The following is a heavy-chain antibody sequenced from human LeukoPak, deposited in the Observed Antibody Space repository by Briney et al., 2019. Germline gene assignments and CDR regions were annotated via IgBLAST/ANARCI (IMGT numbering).Heavy chain of an antibody. J-gene: IGHJ4*02. D-gene: IGHD5-12*01. CDR1: GYTFTSYG. V-gene: IGHV1-18*01. CDR3: AREYSGYDRAHFDY. Sequence: GASVKVSCKAPGYTFTSYGISWVRQAPGQGLEWMGWISAYNGNTNYAQKLQGRVTMTTDTSTSTAYMELRSLRSDDTAVYYCAREYSGYDRAHFDYWGQGTLVTVSS. CDR2: ISAYNGNT.